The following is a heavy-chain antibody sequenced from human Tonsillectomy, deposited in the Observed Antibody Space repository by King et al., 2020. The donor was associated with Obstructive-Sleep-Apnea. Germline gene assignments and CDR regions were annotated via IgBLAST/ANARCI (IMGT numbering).Heavy chain of an antibody. J-gene: IGHJ4*02. V-gene: IGHV4-4*02. D-gene: IGHD2-15*01. CDR3: ARVRCGGGLCYHFDY. CDR2: TFHSGTT. CDR1: GDSIISSNW. Sequence: VQLQESGPGLVKPSGTLSLTCTVFGDSIISSNWWAWVRQPPGEGLEYIGETFHSGTTNYSPSLKSRVTISVARSNNQFSLTLNSVTAVDTAIYYCARVRCGGGLCYHFDYWGQGILVTVSS.